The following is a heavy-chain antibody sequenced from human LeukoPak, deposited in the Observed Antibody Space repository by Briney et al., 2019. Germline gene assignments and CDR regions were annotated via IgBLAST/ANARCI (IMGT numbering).Heavy chain of an antibody. J-gene: IGHJ4*02. V-gene: IGHV4-34*01. CDR3: ARGRYLTTGGGAAAGFLDY. D-gene: IGHD6-13*01. Sequence: SETLSLTCTVSGGSISSYYWNWIRQPSGKGLEWIGEINHSGSTNYNPSLRSRVTISVDTSQKQFSLRLSSVTAADTAVYYCARGRYLTTGGGAAAGFLDYWGQGTLVTVSS. CDR2: INHSGST. CDR1: GGSISSYY.